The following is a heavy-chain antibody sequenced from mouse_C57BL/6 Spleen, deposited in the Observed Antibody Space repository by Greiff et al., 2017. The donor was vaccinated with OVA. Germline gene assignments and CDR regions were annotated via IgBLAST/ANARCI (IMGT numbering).Heavy chain of an antibody. V-gene: IGHV3-6*01. D-gene: IGHD4-1*01. CDR2: ISYDGSN. CDR1: GYSITSGYY. J-gene: IGHJ2*01. CDR3: AREGLGRDY. Sequence: EVQLQESGPGLVKPSQSLSLTCSVTGYSITSGYYWNWIRQFPGNKLEWMGYISYDGSNNYNPSLKNRISITRDTSKNQFFLKLNSVTTEDTATYYCAREGLGRDYWGQGTTLTVSS.